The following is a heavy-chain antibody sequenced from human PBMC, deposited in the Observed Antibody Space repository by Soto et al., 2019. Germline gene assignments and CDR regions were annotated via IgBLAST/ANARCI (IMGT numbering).Heavy chain of an antibody. Sequence: GGSLRLSCAASGFTFSSYGMHWVRQAPGKGLEWVAVISYDGSNKYYADSVKGRFTISRDNSKNTLYLQMNSLRAEDTAVYYCAKIAARSLPHFDYWGQGTLVTVSS. V-gene: IGHV3-30*18. CDR3: AKIAARSLPHFDY. CDR2: ISYDGSNK. D-gene: IGHD6-6*01. CDR1: GFTFSSYG. J-gene: IGHJ4*02.